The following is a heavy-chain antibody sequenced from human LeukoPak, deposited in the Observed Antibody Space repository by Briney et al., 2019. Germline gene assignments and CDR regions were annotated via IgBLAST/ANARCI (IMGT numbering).Heavy chain of an antibody. CDR2: INHSGST. CDR3: ARYSVVPAATAVMDV. Sequence: SETLSLTCAVYGGSFSGYYWSWIRQPPGKGLEWIGEINHSGSTNYNPSLKSRVTISVDTSKNQFSLELSSVTAADTAVYYCARYSVVPAATAVMDVWGQGTTVTVSS. D-gene: IGHD2-2*01. V-gene: IGHV4-34*01. J-gene: IGHJ6*02. CDR1: GGSFSGYY.